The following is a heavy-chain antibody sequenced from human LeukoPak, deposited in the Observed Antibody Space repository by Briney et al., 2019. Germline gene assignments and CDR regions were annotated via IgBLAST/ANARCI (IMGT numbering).Heavy chain of an antibody. J-gene: IGHJ4*02. D-gene: IGHD5-18*01. CDR1: GFTFSTYW. V-gene: IGHV3-7*01. CDR3: ARLRGYSYGYGDY. CDR2: INHDGREK. Sequence: GGSLRLSCAASGFTFSTYWMNWFRQAPGKGLEWVGKINHDGREKNYVDSVKGRFPISRDNAKNSLYLQMVSLRAEDTAVYYCARLRGYSYGYGDYWGQGTLVTVSS.